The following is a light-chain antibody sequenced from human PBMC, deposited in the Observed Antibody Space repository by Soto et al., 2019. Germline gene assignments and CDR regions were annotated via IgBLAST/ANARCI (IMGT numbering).Light chain of an antibody. CDR3: QTWGTGIVV. CDR1: SGHSSYA. Sequence: QPVLTQSPSASASLGASVMLTCTLSSGHSSYAIAWHQQQPEKGPRYLMKLNSDGSHSKGDGIPDRFSGSSSGAERYLTISSLQSEDEADYYCQTWGTGIVVFGGGTQLTVL. J-gene: IGLJ2*01. V-gene: IGLV4-69*01. CDR2: LNSDGSH.